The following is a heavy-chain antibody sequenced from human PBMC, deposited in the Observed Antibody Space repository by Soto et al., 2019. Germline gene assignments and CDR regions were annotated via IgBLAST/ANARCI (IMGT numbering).Heavy chain of an antibody. CDR2: IVVCSGNT. D-gene: IGHD5-18*01. Sequence: SVKVSWKASGFTFSSCAVQWVRHARGQRLEWIGWIVVCSGNTNYAQRFQERLTITRDMSTSTAYMDLSSLRSEDTAVYYCEAVGNSYGYWGPGTLVTVSS. V-gene: IGHV1-58*01. CDR1: GFTFSSCA. J-gene: IGHJ4*02. CDR3: EAVGNSYGY.